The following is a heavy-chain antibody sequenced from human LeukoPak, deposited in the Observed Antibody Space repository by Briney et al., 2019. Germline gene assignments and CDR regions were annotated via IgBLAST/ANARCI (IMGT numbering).Heavy chain of an antibody. CDR2: IYYSGST. D-gene: IGHD1-26*01. CDR3: ARAWEPHPQRHTTSYFDY. CDR1: GGSISSYY. J-gene: IGHJ4*02. Sequence: SETLSHTCTVSGGSISSYYWSWIRQPPGKGLEWIGYIYYSGSTNYNPSLKSRVTISVDTSKNQFSLKLSSVTAADTAVYYCARAWEPHPQRHTTSYFDYWGQGTLVTVSS. V-gene: IGHV4-59*01.